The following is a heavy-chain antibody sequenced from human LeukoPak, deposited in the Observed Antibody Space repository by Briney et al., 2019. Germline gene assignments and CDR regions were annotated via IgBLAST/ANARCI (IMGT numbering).Heavy chain of an antibody. CDR1: GYSFTSYW. V-gene: IGHV5-51*01. CDR2: TYPGESDT. Sequence: GESLKISCQGSGYSFTSYWIAWVRQMPGEGLEWMGTTYPGESDTRYSPSFQGQVTISADKSISTAYLQWSSLRASDTAMYYCARSQSSGSYWDYWGQGTLVTVSS. D-gene: IGHD1-26*01. J-gene: IGHJ4*02. CDR3: ARSQSSGSYWDY.